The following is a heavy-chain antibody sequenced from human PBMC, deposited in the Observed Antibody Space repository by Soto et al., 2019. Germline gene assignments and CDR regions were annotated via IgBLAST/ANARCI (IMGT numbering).Heavy chain of an antibody. V-gene: IGHV1-3*01. CDR2: INAGNGNT. D-gene: IGHD2-2*01. CDR1: GYTFTSYA. CDR3: GSDPLIYCSRNSCSSVD. Sequence: GASVKVSCKASGYTFTSYAMHWVRQAPGQRLEWMGWINAGNGNTKYSQKFQGRATITRDTSASTADMELSRLRSEDKAGYYWGSDPLIYCSRNSCSSVDWCQGTLVTVSS. J-gene: IGHJ4*01.